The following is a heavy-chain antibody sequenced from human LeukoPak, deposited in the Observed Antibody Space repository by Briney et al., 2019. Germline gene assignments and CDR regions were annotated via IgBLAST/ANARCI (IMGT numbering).Heavy chain of an antibody. Sequence: SVKVSCKASGGTFSSYAISWVRQAPGQGLEWMGGIIPIFGTANYAQKFQGRVTIPADESTSTAYMELSSLRSEDTAVYYCAREWGRREGRIVVVPAAPFDPWGQGTLVTVSS. D-gene: IGHD2-2*01. J-gene: IGHJ5*02. CDR2: IIPIFGTA. CDR3: AREWGRREGRIVVVPAAPFDP. CDR1: GGTFSSYA. V-gene: IGHV1-69*13.